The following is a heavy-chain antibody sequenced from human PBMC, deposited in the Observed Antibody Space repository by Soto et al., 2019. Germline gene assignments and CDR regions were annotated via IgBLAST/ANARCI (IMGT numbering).Heavy chain of an antibody. CDR3: AKHQTPSYYDDTRGYPLDF. Sequence: GSLRLSCAASGFTFSNYDMHWVRQAPGKGLEWVSVISHDGNNRVYSDSVKGRFTISRDNPKNTLYLQMNSLRDEDTAVYYCAKHQTPSYYDDTRGYPLDFWGQGTLVTVSS. D-gene: IGHD3-22*01. CDR1: GFTFSNYD. J-gene: IGHJ4*02. CDR2: ISHDGNNR. V-gene: IGHV3-30*18.